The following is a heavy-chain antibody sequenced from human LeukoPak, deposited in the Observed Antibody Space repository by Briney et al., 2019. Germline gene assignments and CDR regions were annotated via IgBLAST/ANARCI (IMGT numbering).Heavy chain of an antibody. V-gene: IGHV3-66*01. J-gene: IGHJ4*02. D-gene: IGHD2-15*01. Sequence: GGSLRLSCAVSGSIGIDGYMSWVRQAPGKGLEWLSVIYRGGARYYSDSVKGRFTISRDSSNNAWHLQLHNLRVEDTAVYYCAGASSDGVIIDATSFDLWGQGTLAIVSS. CDR2: IYRGGAR. CDR1: GSIGIDGY. CDR3: AGASSDGVIIDATSFDL.